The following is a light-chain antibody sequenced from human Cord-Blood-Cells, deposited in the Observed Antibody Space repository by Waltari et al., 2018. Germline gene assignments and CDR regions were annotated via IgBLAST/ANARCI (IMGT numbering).Light chain of an antibody. CDR3: QQSYSTPFT. V-gene: IGKV1-39*01. CDR2: AAS. CDR1: QSISGY. Sequence: DIQMTQSPSSLSASVGDRVTITCRASQSISGYLNWYQQKPGKAPKLLIYAASSLQSAVPSRFSGSGSGTDFTLTISSLQPEDFATYYCQQSYSTPFTFGPGTKVDIK. J-gene: IGKJ3*01.